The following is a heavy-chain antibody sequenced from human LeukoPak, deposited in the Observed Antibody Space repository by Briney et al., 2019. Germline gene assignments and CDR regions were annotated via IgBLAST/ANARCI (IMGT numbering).Heavy chain of an antibody. J-gene: IGHJ1*01. CDR3: ARDPPSFQY. Sequence: GGSLRLSCAASGLAFSAYKMHWVRQAPRKGLVWVSRISTDGYTTDYADFVQGRFTASRDNTKNTWSLEMNSLRAEDTAVYYCARDPPSFQYWGQGTLVTVSA. V-gene: IGHV3-74*01. CDR1: GLAFSAYK. CDR2: ISTDGYTT.